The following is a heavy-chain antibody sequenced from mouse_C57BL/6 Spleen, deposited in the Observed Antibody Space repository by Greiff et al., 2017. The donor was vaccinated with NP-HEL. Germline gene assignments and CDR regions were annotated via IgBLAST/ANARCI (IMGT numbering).Heavy chain of an antibody. V-gene: IGHV3-6*01. D-gene: IGHD2-4*01. CDR2: ISYDGSN. Sequence: ESGPGLVKPSQSLSLTCSVTGYSITSGYYWNWIRQFPGNKLEWMGYISYDGSNNYNPSLKNRISITRDTSKNQFFLKLNSVTTEDTATYYCARERDYYDYLYFDYWGQGTTLTVSS. J-gene: IGHJ2*01. CDR3: ARERDYYDYLYFDY. CDR1: GYSITSGYY.